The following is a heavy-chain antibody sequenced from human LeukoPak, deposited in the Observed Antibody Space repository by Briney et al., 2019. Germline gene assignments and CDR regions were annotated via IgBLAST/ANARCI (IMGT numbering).Heavy chain of an antibody. Sequence: ASVKVSCKASGYTFTGYYMHWVRQAPGQGLEWMGWINPNSGGTNYAQKFQGRVTMARDTSISTAYVELSRLGSDDTAVYYCATLTGTTWGFGYWGQGTLVTVSS. CDR3: ATLTGTTWGFGY. D-gene: IGHD1-7*01. CDR1: GYTFTGYY. V-gene: IGHV1-2*02. CDR2: INPNSGGT. J-gene: IGHJ4*02.